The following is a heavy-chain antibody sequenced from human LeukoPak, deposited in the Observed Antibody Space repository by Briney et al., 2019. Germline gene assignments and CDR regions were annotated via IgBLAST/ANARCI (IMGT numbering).Heavy chain of an antibody. D-gene: IGHD6-6*01. CDR1: GYTFTGYY. Sequence: ASVKVSCKASGYTFTGYYMHWVRQAPGQGLEWMGWINPNSGGTNYAQKFQGRVTMTRDTSISTAYMELSRLRSDDTAVYYCARGSRSSSSGDYYYYYYMDVWDKGTTVTVSS. V-gene: IGHV1-2*02. CDR3: ARGSRSSSSGDYYYYYYMDV. J-gene: IGHJ6*03. CDR2: INPNSGGT.